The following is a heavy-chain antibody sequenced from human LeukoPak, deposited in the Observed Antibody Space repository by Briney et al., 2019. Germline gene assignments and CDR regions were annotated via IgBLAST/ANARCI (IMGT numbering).Heavy chain of an antibody. CDR3: ASDYYDSSGHYYARVE. CDR1: GYTFTGYY. V-gene: IGHV1-2*06. D-gene: IGHD3-22*01. J-gene: IGHJ4*02. CDR2: INPNSGGT. Sequence: GASVKVSCKASGYTFTGYYMHWVRQAPGQGLEWMGRINPNSGGTNYAQEFQGRVTMTRDTSISTAYMELSRLRSDDTAVYYCASDYYDSSGHYYARVEWGQGTLVTVSS.